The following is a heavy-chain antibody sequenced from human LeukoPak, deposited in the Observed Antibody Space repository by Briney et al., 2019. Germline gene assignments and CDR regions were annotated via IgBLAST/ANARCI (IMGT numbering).Heavy chain of an antibody. CDR2: IRSIANSYAT. CDR1: GFTFSGSA. J-gene: IGHJ6*03. D-gene: IGHD3-10*01. Sequence: GGSLRLSCAASGFTFSGSAMHWVRQASGKGLEWVGRIRSIANSYATAYAASVKGRFTISRDDSKNTAYLQMNSLKTEDTAVYYCTRILQRGYYYYMDVWGKGTTVTVSS. V-gene: IGHV3-73*01. CDR3: TRILQRGYYYYMDV.